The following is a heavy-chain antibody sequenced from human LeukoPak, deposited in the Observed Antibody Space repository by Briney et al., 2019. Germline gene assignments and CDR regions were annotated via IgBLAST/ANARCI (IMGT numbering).Heavy chain of an antibody. CDR1: GFTFDDYA. J-gene: IGHJ4*02. D-gene: IGHD6-19*01. CDR3: AKGTYSSGWLFGY. V-gene: IGHV3-9*01. Sequence: GGSLRLSCAASGFTFDDYAMHWVRQAPGKGLEWVSGISWNSGSIGYADSVKGRFTISGDYAKNSLYLQMNSMRAEDTALYYCAKGTYSSGWLFGYWGQGTLVTVSS. CDR2: ISWNSGSI.